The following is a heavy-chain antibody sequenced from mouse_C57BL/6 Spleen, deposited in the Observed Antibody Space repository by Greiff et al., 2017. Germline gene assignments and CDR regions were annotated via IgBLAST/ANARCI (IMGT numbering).Heavy chain of an antibody. Sequence: QVQLQQPGTELVKPGASVKLSCKASGYTFTSYWMHWVKQRPGQGLEWIGNINPSNGGTNSNEKFKRKATLAVDKSSSTAYMQLSSLTSEDSAVYYCARRFPHYYGSSYFDYWGQGTTLTVSS. J-gene: IGHJ2*01. V-gene: IGHV1-53*01. CDR3: ARRFPHYYGSSYFDY. CDR2: INPSNGGT. D-gene: IGHD1-1*01. CDR1: GYTFTSYW.